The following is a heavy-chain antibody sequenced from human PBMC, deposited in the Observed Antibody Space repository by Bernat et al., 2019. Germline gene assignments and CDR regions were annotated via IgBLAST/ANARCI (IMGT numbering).Heavy chain of an antibody. J-gene: IGHJ4*02. CDR3: AQTASSGWSYYFDY. CDR2: IIPILGIA. CDR1: GGTFSSYA. V-gene: IGHV1-69*04. Sequence: QVQLVQSGAEVKKPGSSVKVSCKASGGTFSSYAISWVRQAPGQGLEWMGRIIPILGIANYAQKFQGRVTITADKSTSTAYMELSSLRSEDTAVYYCAQTASSGWSYYFDYWGQGTLVTVSS. D-gene: IGHD6-19*01.